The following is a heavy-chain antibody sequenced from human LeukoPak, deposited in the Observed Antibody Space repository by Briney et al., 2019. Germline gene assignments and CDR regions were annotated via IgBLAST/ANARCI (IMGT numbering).Heavy chain of an antibody. J-gene: IGHJ4*02. CDR1: GGSISNGDCY. CDR2: IYYSGIT. Sequence: SQTLSLTCTVSGGSISNGDCYWSWIRQHPGKGLEWIGYIYYSGITDYNPSLKSQATISIDTSNHQFSLKLRSVTAADTAVYYCARGEHYRDGYIFDYWGQGTLVTVSS. V-gene: IGHV4-31*01. D-gene: IGHD5-24*01. CDR3: ARGEHYRDGYIFDY.